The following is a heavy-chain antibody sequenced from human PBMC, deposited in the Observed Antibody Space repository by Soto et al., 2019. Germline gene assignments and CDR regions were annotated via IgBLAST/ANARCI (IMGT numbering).Heavy chain of an antibody. CDR1: GFTLRRYA. J-gene: IGHJ4*02. V-gene: IGHV3-23*01. CDR3: AKDEGLYGDYADFDY. CDR2: ISGSGGST. Sequence: GGSLRLSCVGSGFTLRRYAMNWVRQAPGKGLEWVSSISGSGGSTYYADSVKGRFTISRDNSKNTLYLQMNSLRAEDTAVYYCAKDEGLYGDYADFDYWGQGTLVTVSS. D-gene: IGHD4-17*01.